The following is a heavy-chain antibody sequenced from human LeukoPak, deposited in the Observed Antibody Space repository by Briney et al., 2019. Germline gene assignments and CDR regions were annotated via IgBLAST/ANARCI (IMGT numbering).Heavy chain of an antibody. Sequence: SETLSLTCTVSGGSISSYYWSWIRQPPGKGLEWIGYIYVSGSTNYNPSLKSRVTISVDTSKNQFSLKLSSVTAADTAVYYCARVGGTNYYYYGMDVWGQGTTVTVSS. CDR2: IYVSGST. J-gene: IGHJ6*02. D-gene: IGHD1-1*01. V-gene: IGHV4-59*01. CDR3: ARVGGTNYYYYGMDV. CDR1: GGSISSYY.